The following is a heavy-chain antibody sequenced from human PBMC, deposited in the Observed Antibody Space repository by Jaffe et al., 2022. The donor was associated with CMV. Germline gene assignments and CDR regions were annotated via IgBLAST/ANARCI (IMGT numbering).Heavy chain of an antibody. CDR2: MNPNSGNT. CDR1: GYTFTSYD. D-gene: IGHD5-12*01. CDR3: ARERGYSGYESYYYYYGMDV. J-gene: IGHJ6*02. Sequence: QVQLVQSGAEVKKPGASVKVSCKASGYTFTSYDINWVRQATGQGLEWMGWMNPNSGNTGYAQKFQGRVTMTRNTSISTAYMELSSLRSEDTAVYYCARERGYSGYESYYYYYGMDVWGQGTTVTVSS. V-gene: IGHV1-8*01.